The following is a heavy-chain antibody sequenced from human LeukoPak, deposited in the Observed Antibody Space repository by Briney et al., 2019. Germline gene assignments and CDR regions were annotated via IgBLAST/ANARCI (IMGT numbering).Heavy chain of an antibody. J-gene: IGHJ4*02. CDR2: ISVGGGDT. CDR1: GFIFSSYV. Sequence: GESLRLSCEASGFIFSSYVMGWVRQAPGKGLEWVSSISVGGGDTFTADSVMGRFTITRENSKNTLYLQMMGLRVEDTAIYYCAKLNLGEMAYFDSWGQGILVTVSS. V-gene: IGHV3-23*01. D-gene: IGHD5-24*01. CDR3: AKLNLGEMAYFDS.